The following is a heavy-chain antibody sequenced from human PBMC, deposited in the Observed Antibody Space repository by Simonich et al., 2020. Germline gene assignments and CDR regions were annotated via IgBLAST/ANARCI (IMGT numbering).Heavy chain of an antibody. CDR1: GGSFSGYY. CDR3: ARPLGIVWAFDI. Sequence: QVQLQQWGAGLLKPSETLSLTCAVYGGSFSGYYWSWICQPPGKGLEWIGEINNSRSTNLNPSRKGRVTISVDTSKNQFSLKLSSVTAADTAVYYCARPLGIVWAFDIWGQGTMVTVSS. V-gene: IGHV4-34*01. J-gene: IGHJ3*02. CDR2: INNSRST. D-gene: IGHD3-16*01.